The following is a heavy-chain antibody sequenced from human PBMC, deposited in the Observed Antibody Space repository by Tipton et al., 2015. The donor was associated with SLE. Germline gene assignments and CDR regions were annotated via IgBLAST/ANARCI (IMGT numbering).Heavy chain of an antibody. J-gene: IGHJ4*02. CDR1: GGSISSYY. Sequence: TLSLTCTVSGGSISSYYWSWIRQPPGKGLEWIGYIYYSGSTYYNPSLKSRVTISVDTSKNQFSLKLSSVTAADTAVYYCARWGRSSGWYGYWGQGTLVTVSS. CDR2: IYYSGST. D-gene: IGHD6-19*01. V-gene: IGHV4-59*12. CDR3: ARWGRSSGWYGY.